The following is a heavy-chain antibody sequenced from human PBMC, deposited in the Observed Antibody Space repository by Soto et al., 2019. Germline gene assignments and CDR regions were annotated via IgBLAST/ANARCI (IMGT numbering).Heavy chain of an antibody. D-gene: IGHD4-4*01. V-gene: IGHV4-4*07. CDR1: GVPISSYY. J-gene: IGHJ5*02. Sequence: QVQLQESGPGLVKPSETLSLTCSVSGVPISSYYWSWMRQPAGKGLEFIGRIHAGGNVGYNPSIKNRVIMSTDTSKNQFSLWLRSVSAADTAIYYCASNRDDYSSAYNWFDPWGQGTSVTVSS. CDR2: IHAGGNV. CDR3: ASNRDDYSSAYNWFDP.